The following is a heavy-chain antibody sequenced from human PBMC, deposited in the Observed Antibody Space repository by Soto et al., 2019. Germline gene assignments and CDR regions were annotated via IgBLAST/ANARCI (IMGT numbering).Heavy chain of an antibody. J-gene: IGHJ6*02. CDR1: GDSITNNHW. CDR3: VSKLGPYYYGLDV. V-gene: IGHV4-4*02. CDR2: IYHTGIA. D-gene: IGHD3-16*01. Sequence: PSETLSLTCTVYGDSITNNHWRSWVRQPPGKGPELIGEIYHTGIANYNPSLESRVAFSVDKSKNQFSLSLTSVTAADTAVYYCVSKLGPYYYGLDVWGQGTTVTVSS.